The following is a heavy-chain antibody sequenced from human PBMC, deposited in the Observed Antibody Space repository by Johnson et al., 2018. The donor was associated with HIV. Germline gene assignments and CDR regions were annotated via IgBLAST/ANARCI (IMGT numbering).Heavy chain of an antibody. V-gene: IGHV3-30*04. CDR1: GFTFSNYA. CDR2: ISYDGSNK. Sequence: QVQLVESGGGVVQPGRSLRLSCAVSGFTFSNYAIHWVRQAPGQGLEWVAVISYDGSNKYYADSVKGRFTISRDNSKNTLYLQMNNLRADDTAIYYCAREEGNYILTRGDAFDIWGQGTMVTVSS. D-gene: IGHD3-9*01. J-gene: IGHJ3*02. CDR3: AREEGNYILTRGDAFDI.